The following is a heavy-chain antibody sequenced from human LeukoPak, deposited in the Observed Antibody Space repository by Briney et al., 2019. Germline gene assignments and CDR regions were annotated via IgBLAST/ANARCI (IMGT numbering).Heavy chain of an antibody. CDR2: INPNSGDT. D-gene: IGHD6-19*01. CDR1: GYTFTSYA. V-gene: IGHV1-2*06. Sequence: GASVKVSCKASGYTFTSYAMNWVRQAPGQGLEWMGRINPNSGDTNYVQKFQGRVTMTRDTSISTAYMELSGLRSDDTAVYYCARDLLPPGVAGFDFDYWGQGTLVTVSS. J-gene: IGHJ4*02. CDR3: ARDLLPPGVAGFDFDY.